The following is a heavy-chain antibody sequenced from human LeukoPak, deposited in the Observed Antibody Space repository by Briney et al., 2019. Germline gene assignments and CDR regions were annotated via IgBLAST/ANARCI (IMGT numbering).Heavy chain of an antibody. CDR1: GFTFSSHA. Sequence: GGSLRLSCAASGFTFSSHAMHWVRQAPGKGLEWVAVISDDGSNKYYADSVKGRFTISRDNAKTSLYLQMNSLRAEDTAVYYCARDVLAAGATGTFDIWGQGTMVTVSS. J-gene: IGHJ3*02. CDR3: ARDVLAAGATGTFDI. CDR2: ISDDGSNK. D-gene: IGHD1-14*01. V-gene: IGHV3-30*04.